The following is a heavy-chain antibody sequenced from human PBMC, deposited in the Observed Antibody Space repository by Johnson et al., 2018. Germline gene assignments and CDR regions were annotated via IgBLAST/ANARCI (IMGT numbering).Heavy chain of an antibody. CDR1: GGSFSSYY. Sequence: QVQLQELGPGLVKPSEPLSLTCPVSGGSFSSYYWSWIRQPPGKGLEWLGYFYYSGSTNYNPSLKSRVTISVDTSKNQFSLMVSSGTAADTAVYYCARGTGTTAYFQYWGQGTLVTVSS. D-gene: IGHD1-1*01. CDR3: ARGTGTTAYFQY. V-gene: IGHV4-59*01. CDR2: FYYSGST. J-gene: IGHJ1*01.